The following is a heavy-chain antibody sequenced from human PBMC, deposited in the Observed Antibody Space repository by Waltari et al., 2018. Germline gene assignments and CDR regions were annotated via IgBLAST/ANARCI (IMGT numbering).Heavy chain of an antibody. J-gene: IGHJ6*03. CDR3: AKIFYYYMDV. CDR1: GFSFSQFG. V-gene: IGHV3-23*03. Sequence: EVQLLESGGGLEQPGGSLRLSCAVSGFSFSQFGMTWVRQAPGKGLEWVSGLDSGGTATHYADSVKGRFTVSRDNSRNILYLQMNNLRAEDTAVYYYAKIFYYYMDVWGKGTTVTVSS. D-gene: IGHD3-3*01. CDR2: LDSGGTAT.